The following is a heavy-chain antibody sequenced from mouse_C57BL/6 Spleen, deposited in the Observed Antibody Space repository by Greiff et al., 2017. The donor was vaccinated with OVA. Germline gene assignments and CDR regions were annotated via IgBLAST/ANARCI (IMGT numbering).Heavy chain of an antibody. D-gene: IGHD2-4*01. CDR1: GYTFTDYE. V-gene: IGHV1-15*01. CDR2: IDPETGGT. Sequence: QVQLQQSGAELVRPGASVTLSCKASGYTFTDYEMHWVQQTPVHGLEWIGAIDPETGGTAYNQKFKGKAILTADKSSSTAYMELRSLTSEDSAVYYCTRDYDYFMDYWGQGTSVTVSS. CDR3: TRDYDYFMDY. J-gene: IGHJ4*01.